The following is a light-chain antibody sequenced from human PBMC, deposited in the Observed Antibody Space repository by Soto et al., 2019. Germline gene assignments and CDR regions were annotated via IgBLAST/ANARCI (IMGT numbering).Light chain of an antibody. CDR1: QSVGSNF. J-gene: IGKJ4*01. CDR2: GAS. CDR3: HQYAASPLT. Sequence: EIVLTQSPGTLSLSPGESTTLSCRASQSVGSNFLAWYQHKPGRAPRLLIQGASYRATGIPDRFSGSGSETDFTLTISRLEPEDSEVSYCHQYAASPLTFGGGTKVEIK. V-gene: IGKV3-20*01.